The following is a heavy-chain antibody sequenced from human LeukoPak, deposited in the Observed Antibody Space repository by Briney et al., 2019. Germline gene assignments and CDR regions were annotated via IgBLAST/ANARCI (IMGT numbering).Heavy chain of an antibody. CDR1: GYTFASYG. Sequence: GASVKVSCKASGYTFASYGISWVRQAPGQGLEWMGWISGYNGDTNYAQKFQGRVTMTKDTSTTTVYMELRSLRSDDTAVYYCARWQVLHYFDYWGQGTLVTVSS. CDR3: ARWQVLHYFDY. CDR2: ISGYNGDT. V-gene: IGHV1-18*01. D-gene: IGHD1-26*01. J-gene: IGHJ4*02.